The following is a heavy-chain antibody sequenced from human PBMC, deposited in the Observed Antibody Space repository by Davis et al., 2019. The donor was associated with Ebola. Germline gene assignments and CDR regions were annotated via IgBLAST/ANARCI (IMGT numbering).Heavy chain of an antibody. CDR3: ARAVAATWSPFDN. CDR2: ISASGDRT. CDR1: GFIFSSYG. V-gene: IGHV3-23*01. D-gene: IGHD6-19*01. J-gene: IGHJ4*02. Sequence: GGSLRLSCAASGFIFSSYGMNWVRQTPGKGLEWVSVISASGDRTCYADSVKGRFTISRDNSRNTLYLQMNSLRAEDTAVYYCARAVAATWSPFDNWGQGTLVTVSS.